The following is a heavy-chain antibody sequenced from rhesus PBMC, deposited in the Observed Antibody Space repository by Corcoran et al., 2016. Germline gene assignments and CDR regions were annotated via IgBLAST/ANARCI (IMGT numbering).Heavy chain of an antibody. Sequence: QLQLQESGPGLVKPSETLSLTCAVSGDSISNNHWGWIRQPPGKGLEWIGRLFGGGGNPAYNPSLKRRVTVSTDTSKNPFSLKVNAVIAADTAVYYCARGCTYRGCPLVQIDYWGQGVLVTVSS. CDR2: LFGGGGNP. D-gene: IGHD2-21*01. V-gene: IGHV4-173*01. CDR1: GDSISNNH. J-gene: IGHJ4*01. CDR3: ARGCTYRGCPLVQIDY.